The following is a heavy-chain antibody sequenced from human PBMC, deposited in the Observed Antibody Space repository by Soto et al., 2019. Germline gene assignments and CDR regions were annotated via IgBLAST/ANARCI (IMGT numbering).Heavy chain of an antibody. CDR1: GFSLSTSGVG. CDR2: IYWNDDK. V-gene: IGHV2-5*01. D-gene: IGHD6-19*01. Sequence: SGPTLVDPTQTLTLTCTFSGFSLSTSGVGVGWIRQPPGKALEWLALIYWNDDKRYSPSLKSRLTITKDTSKNQVVLTMTNMDPVDTATYYCAHRPSGWYLFDYWGQGTLVTVSS. J-gene: IGHJ4*02. CDR3: AHRPSGWYLFDY.